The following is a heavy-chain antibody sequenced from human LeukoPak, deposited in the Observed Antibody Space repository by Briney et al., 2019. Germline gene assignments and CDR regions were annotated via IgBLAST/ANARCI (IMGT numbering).Heavy chain of an antibody. D-gene: IGHD3-22*01. J-gene: IGHJ6*03. CDR2: INHSGST. Sequence: SETLSLTCAVYGGSFSGYYWSWIRQPPGKGLEWIGEINHSGSTNYNPSLKSRVTISVDTSKNQFSLKLSSVTAADTAVYYCARAVRGFTMIRKNYYYYYMDVWGKGTTVTISS. V-gene: IGHV4-34*01. CDR1: GGSFSGYY. CDR3: ARAVRGFTMIRKNYYYYYMDV.